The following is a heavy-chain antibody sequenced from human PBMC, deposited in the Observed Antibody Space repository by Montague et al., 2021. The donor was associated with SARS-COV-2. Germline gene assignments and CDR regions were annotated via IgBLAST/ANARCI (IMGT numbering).Heavy chain of an antibody. Sequence: SETLSLTCSVSGGSITAYYWTWIRQPPGKGLEWIGYTFHSGSTNYNPSLKSRVTISVGTSKNQFSLKMTSVTAADTAVYYCARRLGGSGWLDYWGQGTLVTVSS. J-gene: IGHJ4*02. CDR1: GGSITAYY. CDR2: TFHSGST. CDR3: ARRLGGSGWLDY. V-gene: IGHV4-59*08. D-gene: IGHD6-25*01.